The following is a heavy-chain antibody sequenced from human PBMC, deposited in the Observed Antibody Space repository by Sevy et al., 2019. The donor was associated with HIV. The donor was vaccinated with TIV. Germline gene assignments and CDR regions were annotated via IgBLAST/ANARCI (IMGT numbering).Heavy chain of an antibody. CDR1: GFTFSNAW. J-gene: IGHJ5*02. CDR2: INSKTDGGTT. CDR3: TTDFSACSGGSCYPNWFDP. V-gene: IGHV3-15*01. Sequence: GGSLRLSCAASGFTFSNAWMSWVRRAPDKGLEWVGRINSKTDGGTTDYAAPVKGRFTISRDDSKNTLYLQMNSLKTEDTAVYYCTTDFSACSGGSCYPNWFDPWGQGTLVTVSS. D-gene: IGHD2-15*01.